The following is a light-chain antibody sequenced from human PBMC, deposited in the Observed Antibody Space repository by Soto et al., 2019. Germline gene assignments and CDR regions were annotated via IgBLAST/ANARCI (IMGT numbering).Light chain of an antibody. J-gene: IGKJ2*01. CDR2: AAS. CDR3: QQSYS. Sequence: DIQMTQSPSSLSASVGDRVTITCRASQSISSYLNWYQQKPGKAPKLLIYAASSLQSGVSSRFSGSGSGTDFTLTISSLQPEDFATYYCQQSYSFGQGTKLEIK. CDR1: QSISSY. V-gene: IGKV1-39*01.